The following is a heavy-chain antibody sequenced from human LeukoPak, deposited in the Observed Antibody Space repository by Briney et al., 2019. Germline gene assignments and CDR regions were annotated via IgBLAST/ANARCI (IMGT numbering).Heavy chain of an antibody. D-gene: IGHD3-22*01. CDR3: ARGDGVYYDSSGYFVH. J-gene: IGHJ5*02. CDR2: INPSGGST. V-gene: IGHV1-46*01. CDR1: GYTSTSYY. Sequence: ASVKVSCKASGYTSTSYYMHWVRQAPGQGLEWMGIINPSGGSTSYAQKFQGRVTMTRDTSTSTVYMELSSLRSEDTAVYYCARGDGVYYDSSGYFVHWGQGTLVTVSS.